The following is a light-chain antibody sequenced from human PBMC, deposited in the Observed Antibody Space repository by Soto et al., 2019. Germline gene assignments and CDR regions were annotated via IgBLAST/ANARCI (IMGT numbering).Light chain of an antibody. CDR3: QQHADWTLT. CDR2: AAS. CDR1: RSVGNN. J-gene: IGKJ4*01. Sequence: EIVLTQSPDTLSLSPGERGTLSCRASRSVGNNLAWYQKKPGKAPGLLIYAASTRATGIPARLSGSGYGTDLTITISSIEQEEFEVYYCQQHADWTLTFGGGTKVDIK. V-gene: IGKV3-11*01.